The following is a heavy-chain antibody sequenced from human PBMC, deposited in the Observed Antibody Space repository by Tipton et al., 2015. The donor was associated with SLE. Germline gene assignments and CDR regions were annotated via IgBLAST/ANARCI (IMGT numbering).Heavy chain of an antibody. CDR1: GGSISSSSYY. CDR3: ARPTGGTVTGAFDI. V-gene: IGHV4-39*07. Sequence: TLSLTCTVSGGSISSSSYYWGWIRQPPGKGLEWIGSIYYSGSTYYNPSLKSRVTISVDTSKNQFSLKLSSVTAADTAAYYCARPTGGTVTGAFDIWGQGTMVTVSS. D-gene: IGHD4-17*01. CDR2: IYYSGST. J-gene: IGHJ3*02.